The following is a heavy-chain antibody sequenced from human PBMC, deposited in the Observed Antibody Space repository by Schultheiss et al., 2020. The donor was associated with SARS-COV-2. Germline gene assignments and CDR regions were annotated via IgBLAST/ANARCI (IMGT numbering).Heavy chain of an antibody. Sequence: SETLSLTCTVSGGSISSGGYYWSWIRQHPGQGLEWIGEIYHSGSTNYNPSLKSRVTISVDTSKNQFSLKLSSVTAADTAVYYCARVGRQQLSYYYGMDVWGQGTTVTVSS. D-gene: IGHD6-13*01. J-gene: IGHJ6*02. CDR3: ARVGRQQLSYYYGMDV. CDR2: IYHSGST. V-gene: IGHV4-61*08. CDR1: GGSISSGGYY.